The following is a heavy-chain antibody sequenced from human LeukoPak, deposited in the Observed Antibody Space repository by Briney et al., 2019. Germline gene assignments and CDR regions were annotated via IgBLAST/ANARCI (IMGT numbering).Heavy chain of an antibody. CDR3: ARVQAYGGKGYFDY. V-gene: IGHV4-59*01. CDR1: GRSISSYY. CDR2: IYYNGST. D-gene: IGHD4-23*01. Sequence: PSETLSLTCTVSGRSISSYYWSWIRQPPGKGLEWIGYIYYNGSTNYNPSLKSRVTISVDTSKNQLSLKLSSVTAADTAVYYCARVQAYGGKGYFDYWGQGTLVTVSS. J-gene: IGHJ4*02.